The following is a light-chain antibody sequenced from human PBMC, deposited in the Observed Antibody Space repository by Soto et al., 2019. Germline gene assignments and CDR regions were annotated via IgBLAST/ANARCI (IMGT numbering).Light chain of an antibody. Sequence: DIVLTPSPDSLAVSLGERATLSCRASQSVSRYLAWYQQKPGQAPRLLIYDASNRATGIPARFSGSGSGTDFTLPISSLEPEDFAVYYCQQRSNWPPITFGQGTRLEIK. CDR3: QQRSNWPPIT. CDR2: DAS. CDR1: QSVSRY. J-gene: IGKJ5*01. V-gene: IGKV3-11*01.